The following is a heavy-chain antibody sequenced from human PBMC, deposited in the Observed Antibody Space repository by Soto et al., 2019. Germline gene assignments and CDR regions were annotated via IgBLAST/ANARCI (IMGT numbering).Heavy chain of an antibody. J-gene: IGHJ6*02. D-gene: IGHD3-10*01. CDR3: TREGSAPYYYYGMDA. CDR2: IIPIFGTA. CDR1: GGTFSSYA. Sequence: VASVKVSCKASGGTFSSYAISWVRQAPGQGLEWMGGIIPIFGTANYAQKFQGRVTITADESTSTAYMELSSLRSDDTAIYYCTREGSAPYYYYGMDAWGQGTTVTVSS. V-gene: IGHV1-69*13.